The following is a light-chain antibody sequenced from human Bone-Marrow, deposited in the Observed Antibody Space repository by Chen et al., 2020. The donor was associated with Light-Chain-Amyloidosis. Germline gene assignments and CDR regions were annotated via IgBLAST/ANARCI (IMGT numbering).Light chain of an antibody. CDR1: ISTIGSNS. CDR3: VAWDDSLNGPM. Sequence: QSVLTQSPPASGTPGHRVTISCSGGISTIGSNSVNWHQQLPGTAPRLLIYNNDRRPSGVPDRFSGSNSGTSASLAISGLQSEDEADYYCVAWDDSLNGPMFGGGTKLTVL. V-gene: IGLV1-44*01. CDR2: NND. J-gene: IGLJ3*02.